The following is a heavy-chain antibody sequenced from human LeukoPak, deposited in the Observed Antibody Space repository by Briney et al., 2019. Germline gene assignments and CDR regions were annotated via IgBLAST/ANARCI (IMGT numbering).Heavy chain of an antibody. CDR2: IYTSGST. CDR3: ARGPLAQLVRRNWFDP. D-gene: IGHD6-6*01. J-gene: IGHJ5*02. CDR1: GGSISSYY. Sequence: SETLSLTCTVSGGSISSYYWSWIRQPAGKGLEWIGRIYTSGSTNYNPSLKSRVTISVDTSKNQFSLKLSSVTAADTAVYYCARGPLAQLVRRNWFDPWGQGTLVTVSS. V-gene: IGHV4-4*07.